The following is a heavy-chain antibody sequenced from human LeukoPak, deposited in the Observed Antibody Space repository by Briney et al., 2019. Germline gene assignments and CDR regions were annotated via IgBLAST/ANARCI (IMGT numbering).Heavy chain of an antibody. Sequence: ASVKVSCQASGYIFNTFGISWVRQAPGQGLEWMGWISASNGNTFYAQKFQGRLTMTTDTSTSTALMELTSLRSDDTAVYYCAREWGGKSTYYFDSWGQGTLVTVSS. CDR3: AREWGGKSTYYFDS. D-gene: IGHD1-1*01. CDR1: GYIFNTFG. V-gene: IGHV1-18*01. CDR2: ISASNGNT. J-gene: IGHJ4*02.